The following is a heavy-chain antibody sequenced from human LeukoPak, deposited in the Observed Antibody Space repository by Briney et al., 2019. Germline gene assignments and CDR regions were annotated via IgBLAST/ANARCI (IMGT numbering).Heavy chain of an antibody. CDR3: IRDLSDDYSLDY. Sequence: KPGGSLRLSCAASGFTFSSYSMHWVRQAPGKGLEWVSSINSDSSLMFYAESVKGRFTISRDNARNSLYLQMNSLRAEDTAVYYCIRDLSDDYSLDYWGQGALVTVSS. D-gene: IGHD3-16*01. CDR2: INSDSSLM. CDR1: GFTFSSYS. V-gene: IGHV3-21*01. J-gene: IGHJ4*02.